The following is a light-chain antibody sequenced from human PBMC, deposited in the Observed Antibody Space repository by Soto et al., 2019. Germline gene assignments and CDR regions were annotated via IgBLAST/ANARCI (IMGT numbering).Light chain of an antibody. J-gene: IGKJ1*01. CDR1: QSVSSS. CDR2: DAS. Sequence: EIVMTQSPATLSVSPGETATLSCRASQSVSSSLAWYQQKPGQAPRLLISDASTRAAGLPARFSGSGSGTEFTLTISSLQSEDFAVYFCQQSNNWPKTFGQGTKVDMK. V-gene: IGKV3-15*01. CDR3: QQSNNWPKT.